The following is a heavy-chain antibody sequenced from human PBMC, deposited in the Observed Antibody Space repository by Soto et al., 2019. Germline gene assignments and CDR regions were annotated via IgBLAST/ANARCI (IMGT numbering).Heavy chain of an antibody. D-gene: IGHD3-3*01. J-gene: IGHJ6*03. CDR3: ARASGNYDFWSGYLTCDYYYYMDV. CDR1: GFTFSDYY. CDR2: ISSSGSTI. Sequence: GGSLRLSCAASGFTFSDYYMSWIRQAPGKGLEWVSYISSSGSTIYYADSVKGRFTISRDNAKNSLYLQMNSLRAGDTAVYYCARASGNYDFWSGYLTCDYYYYMDVWGKGTTVTVS. V-gene: IGHV3-11*04.